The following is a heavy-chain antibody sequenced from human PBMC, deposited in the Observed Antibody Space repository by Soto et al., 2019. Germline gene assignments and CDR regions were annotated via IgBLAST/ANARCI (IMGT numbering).Heavy chain of an antibody. CDR1: GYPFTDYD. CDR3: ARVAVAARPRWYNWFDP. Sequence: QEQLVQSGAEVKKPGASVKVSCKTSGYPFTDYDINWVRQATGQGLEWIGWMNPNSGETGYAQKFQGRVTMTRSTSISTVYLELSSLRSEDTAVYYCARVAVAARPRWYNWFDPWGQGTLVTVSS. D-gene: IGHD2-15*01. V-gene: IGHV1-8*01. J-gene: IGHJ5*02. CDR2: MNPNSGET.